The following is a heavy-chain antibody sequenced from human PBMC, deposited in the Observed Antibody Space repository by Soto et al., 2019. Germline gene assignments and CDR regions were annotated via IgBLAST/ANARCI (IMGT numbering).Heavy chain of an antibody. D-gene: IGHD2-8*01. CDR1: GFTFSSYH. CDR2: ISSARSAI. J-gene: IGHJ6*02. Sequence: EVQLVESGGGLVQPGGSLRLSCAASGFTFSSYHMDWVRQAPGKGLEWVSYISSARSAIYYADSVKGRFTNARYTAKTSMVLKMISLKTDDMAVYDGAGDLMGQAMDVLGQVTTVTVSS. CDR3: AGDLMGQAMDV. V-gene: IGHV3-48*03.